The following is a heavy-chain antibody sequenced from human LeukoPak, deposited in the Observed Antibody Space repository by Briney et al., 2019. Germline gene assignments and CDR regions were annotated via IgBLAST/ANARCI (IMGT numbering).Heavy chain of an antibody. CDR3: ARAPISDETPYYYYYYMDV. J-gene: IGHJ6*03. CDR1: DVSISNNGRY. CDR2: IYYSGST. V-gene: IGHV4-39*07. Sequence: SETLSLTCSVSDVSISNNGRYWAWIRQPPGKGLEWIGSIYYSGSTNYNPSLKSRVTISVDTSKNQFSLKLSSVTAADTAVYYCARAPISDETPYYYYYYMDVWGKGTTVTISS.